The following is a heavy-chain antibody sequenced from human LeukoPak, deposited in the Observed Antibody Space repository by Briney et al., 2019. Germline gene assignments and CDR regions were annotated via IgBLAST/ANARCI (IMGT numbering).Heavy chain of an antibody. V-gene: IGHV4-4*09. J-gene: IGHJ4*02. Sequence: SETLSLTCTVSGGSISSYYWSWIRQPPGKGLEWIGCIYTSGSTNYNPSLKSRVTISVDTSKNQFSLKLSSVTAADTAVYYCARHRTFFDYWGQGTLVTVSS. CDR2: IYTSGST. CDR3: ARHRTFFDY. CDR1: GGSISSYY. D-gene: IGHD2/OR15-2a*01.